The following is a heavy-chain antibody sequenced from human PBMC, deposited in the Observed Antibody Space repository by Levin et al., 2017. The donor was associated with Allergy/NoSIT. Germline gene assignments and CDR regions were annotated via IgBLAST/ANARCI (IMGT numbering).Heavy chain of an antibody. CDR2: ISGNGGTT. CDR1: GFTFSSDA. J-gene: IGHJ4*02. Sequence: GGSLRLSCAASGFTFSSDAMSWVRQAPGKGLEWVSVISGNGGTTYYADSVKGRFTISRDNSKNTLYLQMSSLRAEDTAVYYCARAQGGMATFFAAFDYWGQGTLVTVSS. V-gene: IGHV3-23*01. D-gene: IGHD5-12*01. CDR3: ARAQGGMATFFAAFDY.